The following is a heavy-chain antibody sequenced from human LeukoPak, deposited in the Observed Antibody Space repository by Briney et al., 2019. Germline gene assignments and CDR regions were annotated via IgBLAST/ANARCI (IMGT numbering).Heavy chain of an antibody. J-gene: IGHJ4*02. Sequence: TGGSLRLSCAASGFTFSTYAMSWVRQAPGKGLEWVSGISGSGGSTYYADSVKGRFTISRDNSKDTLYLQMNSLRAEDTAVYFCANFNKYYYDSSGYYSLFDYWGQGTLVAVSS. CDR3: ANFNKYYYDSSGYYSLFDY. V-gene: IGHV3-23*01. CDR2: ISGSGGST. D-gene: IGHD3-22*01. CDR1: GFTFSTYA.